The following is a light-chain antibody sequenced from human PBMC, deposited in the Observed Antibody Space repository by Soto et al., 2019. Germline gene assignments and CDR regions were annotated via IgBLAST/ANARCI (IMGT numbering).Light chain of an antibody. CDR1: QSIISSY. V-gene: IGKV3-15*01. CDR3: QQYNNWPPYT. Sequence: EIVLTQSPGTLSLSPGERATLSCRASQSIISSYLAWYQQKPGQAPRLLIYGASTRATGISAGFSGSGSGTEFTLTISSLQSEDFAVYYCQQYNNWPPYTFGQGTKVDIK. CDR2: GAS. J-gene: IGKJ1*01.